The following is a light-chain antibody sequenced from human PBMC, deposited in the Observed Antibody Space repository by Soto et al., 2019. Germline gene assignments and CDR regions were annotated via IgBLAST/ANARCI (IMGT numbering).Light chain of an antibody. CDR3: QQDYSYHRA. Sequence: AIRMTQSPSSFSASTGDRVTITCRASQGISSYLAWHQQIPGKAPKLLLYAASTLQSGVPRRLGGSGSGSGFTLSICCLQSEACVNDDYQQDYSYHRAVGQGSMVESK. V-gene: IGKV1-8*01. J-gene: IGKJ1*01. CDR2: AAS. CDR1: QGISSY.